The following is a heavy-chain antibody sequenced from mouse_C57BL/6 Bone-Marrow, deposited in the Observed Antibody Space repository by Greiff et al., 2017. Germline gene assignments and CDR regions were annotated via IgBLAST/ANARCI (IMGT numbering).Heavy chain of an antibody. J-gene: IGHJ2*01. CDR3: ARWGGSSYGFDY. CDR2: IDPSDSYT. Sequence: VQLQQPGAELVMPGASVKLSCKASGYTFTSYWMHWVKQRPGQGLEWIGEIDPSDSYTNYNQKFKGKSTLTVDKSSSTAYMQLSSLTSEDSAVYYCARWGGSSYGFDYWGQGTTLTVSS. D-gene: IGHD1-1*01. V-gene: IGHV1-69*01. CDR1: GYTFTSYW.